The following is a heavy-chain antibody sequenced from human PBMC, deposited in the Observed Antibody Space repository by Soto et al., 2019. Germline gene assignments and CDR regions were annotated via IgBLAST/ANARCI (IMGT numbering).Heavy chain of an antibody. CDR1: GFTFSTYD. D-gene: IGHD3-3*02. V-gene: IGHV3-48*03. CDR2: ISSSGSTI. CDR3: ARDRDVNHGIFPYFSGLDV. Sequence: EAQLVESGGGLVQPGGSLRLSCAASGFTFSTYDMNWVRQAPGKGLEWVSYISSSGSTIYYADSVKGRFTISRDNARNSLSLQMNSLSAEDPAVYYCARDRDVNHGIFPYFSGLDVWGQGTTVTVSS. J-gene: IGHJ6*02.